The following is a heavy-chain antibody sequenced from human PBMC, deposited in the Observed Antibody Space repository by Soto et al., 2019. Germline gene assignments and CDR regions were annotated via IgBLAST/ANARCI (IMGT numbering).Heavy chain of an antibody. CDR1: GFTFSSYA. CDR3: AKGVPGIAVAGTGYFQH. CDR2: ISGSGDST. Sequence: GGSLRLSCAASGFTFSSYAMSWVRQAPGKGLEWVSGISGSGDSTYYADSVKGRFTISRDNSKNTLYLQMNSLRAEDTAVYYYAKGVPGIAVAGTGYFQHWGQGTHVTVSS. D-gene: IGHD6-19*01. J-gene: IGHJ1*01. V-gene: IGHV3-23*01.